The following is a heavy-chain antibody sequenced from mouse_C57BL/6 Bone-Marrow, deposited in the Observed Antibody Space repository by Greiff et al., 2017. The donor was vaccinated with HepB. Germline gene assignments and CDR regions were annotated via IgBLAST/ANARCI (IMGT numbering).Heavy chain of an antibody. CDR2: IYPGSGST. J-gene: IGHJ3*01. CDR1: GYTFTSYW. V-gene: IGHV1-55*01. Sequence: QVQLQQPGAELVKPGASVKMSCKASGYTFTSYWITWVKQRPGQGLEWIGDIYPGSGSTNYNEKFKSKATLTVDTSSSTAYMQLSSLTSEDSAVYYCARRWDYDDGRGFAYWGQGTLVTVSA. D-gene: IGHD2-4*01. CDR3: ARRWDYDDGRGFAY.